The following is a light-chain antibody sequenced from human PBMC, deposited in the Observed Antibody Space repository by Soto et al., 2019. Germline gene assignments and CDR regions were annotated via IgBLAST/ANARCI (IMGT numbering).Light chain of an antibody. J-gene: IGLJ2*01. Sequence: QSVLTQRASVSGSPGESITISCTGTGSDIGGYKYVSWYQQVPGKAPKLMIYDVSHRPSWVSYRFSGSKSGNTASLTISRLQAEDEGYYYCSSSTSINTVIFGGGTKVTVL. CDR1: GSDIGGYKY. CDR2: DVS. CDR3: SSSTSINTVI. V-gene: IGLV2-14*03.